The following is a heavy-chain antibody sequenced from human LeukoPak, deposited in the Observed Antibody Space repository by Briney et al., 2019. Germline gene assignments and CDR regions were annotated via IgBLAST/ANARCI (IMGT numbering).Heavy chain of an antibody. Sequence: GGSLRLSCAASGFTFDDYAMHWVRQAPGKGLEWVSGISWNSGSIGYADSVKGRFTISRDNAKNSLYLQMNSLRAEDTALYYRAKDNVVGATLRPDAFDIWGQGTMVTVSS. CDR1: GFTFDDYA. D-gene: IGHD1-26*01. CDR2: ISWNSGSI. V-gene: IGHV3-9*01. J-gene: IGHJ3*02. CDR3: AKDNVVGATLRPDAFDI.